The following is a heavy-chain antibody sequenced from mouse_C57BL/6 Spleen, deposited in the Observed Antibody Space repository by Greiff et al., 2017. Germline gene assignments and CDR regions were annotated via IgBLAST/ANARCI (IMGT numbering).Heavy chain of an antibody. Sequence: EVKLQESGPGLVKPSQSLSLTCSVTGYSITSGYYWNWIRQFPGNKLEWMGYISYDGSNNYNPSLKNRISITRYTSKNQFFLKLNSVTTEDTATYYCARLGDYDVDYWGQGTTLTVSS. V-gene: IGHV3-6*01. CDR2: ISYDGSN. CDR1: GYSITSGYY. D-gene: IGHD2-4*01. CDR3: ARLGDYDVDY. J-gene: IGHJ2*01.